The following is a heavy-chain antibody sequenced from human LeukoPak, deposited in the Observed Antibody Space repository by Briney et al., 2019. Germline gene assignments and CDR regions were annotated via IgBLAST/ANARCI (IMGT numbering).Heavy chain of an antibody. CDR3: ARGFHDSSVYYRKGFDY. CDR2: IYPGDSDT. Sequence: GESLKISCKGSGYSFTSYWIGWVRQMPGKGLEWMGIIYPGDSDTRYSPSFQGQVTISADKSISTAYLQWSSLKASDTAMYYCARGFHDSSVYYRKGFDYWGRETLVTVP. CDR1: GYSFTSYW. D-gene: IGHD3-22*01. J-gene: IGHJ4*02. V-gene: IGHV5-51*01.